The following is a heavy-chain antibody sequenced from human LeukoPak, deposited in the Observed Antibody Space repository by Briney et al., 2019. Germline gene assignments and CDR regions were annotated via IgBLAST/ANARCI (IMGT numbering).Heavy chain of an antibody. D-gene: IGHD6-6*01. V-gene: IGHV3-23*01. J-gene: IGHJ4*02. Sequence: TGGSLRLSCAVSGFTFSSYVMTWVRQVPGKGLEWVSGISGSGGRTYYADSVKGRFTISRDNSKNTLYLQMNSLRAEDTAVYYCAKGLIAARPFDYWGQGTLVTVSS. CDR1: GFTFSSYV. CDR2: ISGSGGRT. CDR3: AKGLIAARPFDY.